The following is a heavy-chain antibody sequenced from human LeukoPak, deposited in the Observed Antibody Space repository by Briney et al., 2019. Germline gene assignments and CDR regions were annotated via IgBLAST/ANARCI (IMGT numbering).Heavy chain of an antibody. Sequence: SETLSLTCAVSGYSFVKNYYWGWIRQPPGKGLEWIGRIYGTGSTSYNPSLMNRVTMSVDTSKNHFSLKLTSVTAADTAVYYCARYDSRGSASTRFDYWGQGILVTISS. CDR1: GYSFVKNYY. J-gene: IGHJ4*02. D-gene: IGHD3-16*01. CDR3: ARYDSRGSASTRFDY. CDR2: IYGTGST. V-gene: IGHV4-38-2*01.